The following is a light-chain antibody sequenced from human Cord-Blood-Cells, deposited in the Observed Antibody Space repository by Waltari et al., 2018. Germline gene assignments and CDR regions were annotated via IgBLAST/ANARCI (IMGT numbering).Light chain of an antibody. CDR3: QQRSNWPRT. CDR2: DAS. Sequence: EIVLTQSPATLSLSPGERATLSCRASQSVSSYLAWYQQKPGQAPRLLIYDASNRATGIPARFSGSGSGTDLPLTISSRGPKYFAVYYCQQRSNWPRTFGQGTKVEIK. J-gene: IGKJ1*01. V-gene: IGKV3-11*01. CDR1: QSVSSY.